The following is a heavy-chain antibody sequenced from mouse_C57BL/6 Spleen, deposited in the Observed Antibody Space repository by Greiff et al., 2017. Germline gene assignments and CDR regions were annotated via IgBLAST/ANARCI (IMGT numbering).Heavy chain of an antibody. Sequence: EVKLVESGAELVRPGASVKLSCTASGFNIKDYYMHWVKQRPEQGLEWIGRIDPEDGDTEYAPKFQGKATMTADTSSNTAYLQLSSLTSEDTAVYYCTTPLYSNYGYFDVWGTGTTVTVSS. V-gene: IGHV14-1*01. J-gene: IGHJ1*03. CDR2: IDPEDGDT. CDR3: TTPLYSNYGYFDV. CDR1: GFNIKDYY. D-gene: IGHD2-5*01.